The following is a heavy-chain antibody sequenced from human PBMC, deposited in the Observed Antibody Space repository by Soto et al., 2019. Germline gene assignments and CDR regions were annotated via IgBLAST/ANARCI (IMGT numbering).Heavy chain of an antibody. D-gene: IGHD6-13*01. J-gene: IGHJ5*02. CDR1: GGTISSGDYY. CDR3: ARDQQLVTVAGIDP. V-gene: IGHV4-30-4*01. CDR2: IYYSGST. Sequence: QVQLQESGPVLVKPSQTLSLTCTVSGGTISSGDYYWSWIHQPPGKGLEWIGYIYYSGSTYYNPSLKSRVTISVDTTKNQFSLKLSSVTAADTAVYYCARDQQLVTVAGIDPWGQGTLVTVSS.